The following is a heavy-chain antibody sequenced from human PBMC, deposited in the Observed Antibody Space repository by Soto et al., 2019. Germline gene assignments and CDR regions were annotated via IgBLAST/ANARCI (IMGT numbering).Heavy chain of an antibody. Sequence: GGSLRLSCAASGFTFSSYGMHWVRQAPGKGLEWVAVISYDGSNKYYADSVKGRFTISRDNSKNTLYLQMNSLRAEDTAVYYCAKDVIRIAVAGVNYYYGMDVWGQGTTVTVSS. J-gene: IGHJ6*02. V-gene: IGHV3-30*18. CDR1: GFTFSSYG. CDR2: ISYDGSNK. D-gene: IGHD6-19*01. CDR3: AKDVIRIAVAGVNYYYGMDV.